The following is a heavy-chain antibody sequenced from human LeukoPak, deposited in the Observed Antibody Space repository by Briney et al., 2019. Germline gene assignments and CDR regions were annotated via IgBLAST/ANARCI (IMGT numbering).Heavy chain of an antibody. V-gene: IGHV4-39*07. J-gene: IGHJ6*02. CDR3: ARGTYYYDSSASGSYYYYSMDV. CDR2: IYYSGST. D-gene: IGHD3-22*01. CDR1: GGSISSGSYY. Sequence: SETLSLTCTVSGGSISSGSYYWGWIRQPPGKGLEWIGSIYYSGSTYYNPSLKSRVTISVDTSKNQFSLKLSSVTAADTAVYYCARGTYYYDSSASGSYYYYSMDVWGQGTTVTVSS.